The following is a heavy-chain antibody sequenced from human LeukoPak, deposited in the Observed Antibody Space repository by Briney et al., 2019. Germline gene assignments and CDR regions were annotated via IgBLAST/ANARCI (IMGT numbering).Heavy chain of an antibody. Sequence: ASVKVSCKASGYTFTGYFMHWVRQAPGQGLEWMGWINPNSGGTNYAQKFQGRVTMTRDTSISTAYMELSRLRSDDTAVYYCARVPSIGCWFDPWGQGTLVTVSS. J-gene: IGHJ5*02. V-gene: IGHV1-2*02. CDR2: INPNSGGT. D-gene: IGHD2-15*01. CDR3: ARVPSIGCWFDP. CDR1: GYTFTGYF.